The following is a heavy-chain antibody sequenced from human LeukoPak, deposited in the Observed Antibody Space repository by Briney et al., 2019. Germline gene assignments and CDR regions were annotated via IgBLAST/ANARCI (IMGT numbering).Heavy chain of an antibody. CDR1: GFTFDDYA. CDR3: AKDIDSNDFWSGYQSKFGLDY. D-gene: IGHD3-3*01. J-gene: IGHJ4*02. Sequence: PGGSLRLSCAASGFTFDDYAMHWVRQAPGKGLEWVSGISWNSGSIGYADSVKGRFTISRDNAKNSLYLQMNSLRAEDTALYYCAKDIDSNDFWSGYQSKFGLDYWGQGTLVTVSS. CDR2: ISWNSGSI. V-gene: IGHV3-9*01.